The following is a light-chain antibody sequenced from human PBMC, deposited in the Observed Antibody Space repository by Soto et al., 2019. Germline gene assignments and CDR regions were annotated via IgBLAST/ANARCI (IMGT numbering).Light chain of an antibody. J-gene: IGKJ1*01. CDR2: DAF. V-gene: IGKV1-5*01. CDR1: QSLSGW. Sequence: DNQLTQTLSTLSASIRDRVTITCRASQSLSGWLAWYQQTPGKAPKLLISDAFRLESGVPSRFRGSGSGTEFSLTITSLQPGDSATFYCQQYASYPWTFGRGTKV. CDR3: QQYASYPWT.